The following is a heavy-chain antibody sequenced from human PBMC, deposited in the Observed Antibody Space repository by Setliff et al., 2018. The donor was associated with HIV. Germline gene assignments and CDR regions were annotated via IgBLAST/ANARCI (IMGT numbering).Heavy chain of an antibody. CDR1: GFSINNYW. D-gene: IGHD3-22*01. Sequence: GGSLRLSCAASGFSINNYWMTWVRQAPGKGLEWVSYISSRSSAIYYADSVKGRFTISRDNARNSLYLQMNSLRAEDTAVYYCARGLVDYYDSSGYDYWGQGTLVTVSS. CDR2: ISSRSSAI. J-gene: IGHJ4*02. CDR3: ARGLVDYYDSSGYDY. V-gene: IGHV3-48*01.